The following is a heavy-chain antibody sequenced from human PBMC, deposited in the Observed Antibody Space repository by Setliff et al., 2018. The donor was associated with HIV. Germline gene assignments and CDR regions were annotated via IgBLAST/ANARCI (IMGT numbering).Heavy chain of an antibody. Sequence: WASVKVSCKASGYTFTSYGITWVRQAPGQGLEWMGWINTNSGHTDYAQKLQDRVTITADTSSTTAYMELSSPRSDDTAVYYCARDRKAGQYGDFDYWGQGTLVTVSS. D-gene: IGHD4-17*01. CDR3: ARDRKAGQYGDFDY. V-gene: IGHV1-18*01. CDR1: GYTFTSYG. J-gene: IGHJ4*02. CDR2: INTNSGHT.